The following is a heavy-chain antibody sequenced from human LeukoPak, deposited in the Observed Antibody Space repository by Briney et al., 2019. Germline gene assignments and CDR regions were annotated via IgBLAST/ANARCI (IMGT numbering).Heavy chain of an antibody. V-gene: IGHV4-39*07. J-gene: IGHJ3*01. CDR2: IYYSGST. CDR1: GGSISSSSYY. Sequence: SETLSLTCTVSGGSISSSSYYWGWIRQPPGKGLEWIGSIYYSGSTYYNPSLKSRVTISVDTSKNQFSLKLSSVTAADTAVYYCARVGITMIVVVLWGQGTMVTVSS. D-gene: IGHD3-22*01. CDR3: ARVGITMIVVVL.